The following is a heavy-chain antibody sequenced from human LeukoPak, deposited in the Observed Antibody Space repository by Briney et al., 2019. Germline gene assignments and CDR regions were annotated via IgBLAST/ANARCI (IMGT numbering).Heavy chain of an antibody. CDR3: ASGTPRYCSSTSCCVGNYYYYGMDV. Sequence: ASVKVSCKASGYTFTSYGISWVRQAPGQGLEWMGWISAYNGNTNYAQKLQGRVTMTTGTSTSTAYMELRSLRSDDTAVYYCASGTPRYCSSTSCCVGNYYYYGMDVWGQGTTVTVSS. J-gene: IGHJ6*02. V-gene: IGHV1-18*01. D-gene: IGHD2-2*01. CDR1: GYTFTSYG. CDR2: ISAYNGNT.